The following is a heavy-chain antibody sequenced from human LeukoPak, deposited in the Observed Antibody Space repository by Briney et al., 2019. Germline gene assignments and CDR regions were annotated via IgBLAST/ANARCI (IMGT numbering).Heavy chain of an antibody. J-gene: IGHJ4*02. CDR1: GYTFTSYG. CDR2: ISAYNGNT. V-gene: IGHV1-18*01. Sequence: GASVKVSCKASGYTFTSYGISWVRQAPGQGLEWMGWISAYNGNTNYAQKLKGRVTMTTDTSTSTAYMELRSLRSDDTAVYYCARSRSRYDSSGYYDYWGQGTLVTVSS. D-gene: IGHD3-22*01. CDR3: ARSRSRYDSSGYYDY.